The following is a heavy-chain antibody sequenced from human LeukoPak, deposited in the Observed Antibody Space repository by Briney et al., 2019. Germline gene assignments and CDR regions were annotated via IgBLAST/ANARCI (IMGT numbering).Heavy chain of an antibody. V-gene: IGHV1-2*02. D-gene: IGHD1-26*01. J-gene: IGHJ5*02. CDR2: VNPNSGDT. Sequence: ASVKVSCKASGYTFTAYYMNWVRQAPGQGLEWMGWVNPNSGDTNYAQRFQGRVTMTRDMSTSTDYMELSSLRSEDTAVYYCARDNSVGDTAWWFDPWGQGTLVTVSS. CDR3: ARDNSVGDTAWWFDP. CDR1: GYTFTAYY.